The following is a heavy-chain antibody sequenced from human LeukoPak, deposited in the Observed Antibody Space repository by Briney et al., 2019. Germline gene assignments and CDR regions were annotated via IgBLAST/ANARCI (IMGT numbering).Heavy chain of an antibody. V-gene: IGHV1-24*01. J-gene: IGHJ1*01. D-gene: IGHD1-26*01. CDR2: FDPEDGET. CDR1: GYTFTSYY. CDR3: ATKRLGATLLQYFQH. Sequence: ASVKVSCKASGYTFTSYYMHWVRQAPGKGLEWMGGFDPEDGETIYAQKFQGRVTMTEDTSTDTAYMELSSLRSEDTAVYYCATKRLGATLLQYFQHWGQGTLVTVSS.